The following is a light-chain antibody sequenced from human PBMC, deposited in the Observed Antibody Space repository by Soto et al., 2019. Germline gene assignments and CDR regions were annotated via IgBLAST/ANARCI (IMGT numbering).Light chain of an antibody. V-gene: IGKV1-39*01. Sequence: DIQMTQSPSSLSASVGDRVTITCRASQSISSYLNWYQQKPGKAPKLLIYAASSLQSGVPSRFSGSGSGTDFTLTISSLQPEDFATYYCQQSAEATWTFGQGNKVESK. CDR1: QSISSY. CDR3: QQSAEATWT. J-gene: IGKJ1*01. CDR2: AAS.